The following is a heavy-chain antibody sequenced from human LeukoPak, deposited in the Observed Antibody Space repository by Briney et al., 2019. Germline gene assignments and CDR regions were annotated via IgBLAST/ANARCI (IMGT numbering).Heavy chain of an antibody. CDR1: GGSFSGYY. Sequence: PSETLSLTCAVYGGSFSGYYWSWIRQPPGKGLEWIGEINHSGSTNYNPSLKSRVTISVDTSKNQFSLKLSSATAADTAVYYCAREANDYVWGSYPKYWGQGTLVTVSS. CDR2: INHSGST. D-gene: IGHD3-16*02. V-gene: IGHV4-34*01. CDR3: AREANDYVWGSYPKY. J-gene: IGHJ4*02.